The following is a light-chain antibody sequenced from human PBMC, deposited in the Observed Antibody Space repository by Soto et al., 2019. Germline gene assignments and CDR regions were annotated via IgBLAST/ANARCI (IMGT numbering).Light chain of an antibody. CDR2: GAS. J-gene: IGKJ2*01. V-gene: IGKV3-15*01. CDR3: EQYNKWPPYT. Sequence: EIVMTQSPATLSVSPGERATLSCRASQSVSSNLAWYQQKPGQAPRLVIYGASTRATGIPARFSGSGSGTEFTLTISSLQSDDVAVYYCEQYNKWPPYTFGQGTKLEIK. CDR1: QSVSSN.